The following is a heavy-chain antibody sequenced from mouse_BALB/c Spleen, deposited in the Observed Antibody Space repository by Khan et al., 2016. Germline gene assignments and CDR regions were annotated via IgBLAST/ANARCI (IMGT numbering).Heavy chain of an antibody. CDR3: ARWGYDYSWFAY. D-gene: IGHD2-4*01. Sequence: QIQLVQSGPELKKPGETVKISCKASGYSFTNYGMNWVKQAPGKGLKWMGWIDTNTGEPTYAEDFKGRFAFSLETSAITAYLQINNLKNDDTATYVCARWGYDYSWFAYWGQGTLVTVSA. J-gene: IGHJ3*01. CDR1: GYSFTNYG. V-gene: IGHV9-3*02. CDR2: IDTNTGEP.